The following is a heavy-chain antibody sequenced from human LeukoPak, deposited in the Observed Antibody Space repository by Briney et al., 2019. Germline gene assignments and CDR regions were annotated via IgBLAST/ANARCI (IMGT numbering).Heavy chain of an antibody. Sequence: SGTLSLTCSVSDGSMGTYYWGWIRQPPGKGLEWIGYIYYSGSTTYNPSLKSRVTVPVDTSKNQFSLKLTSMTAADTAVYYCARGRLGRQHASFFDSWGQGTLVTVSS. CDR3: ARGRLGRQHASFFDS. CDR1: DGSMGTYY. D-gene: IGHD2-2*01. V-gene: IGHV4-59*08. J-gene: IGHJ4*02. CDR2: IYYSGST.